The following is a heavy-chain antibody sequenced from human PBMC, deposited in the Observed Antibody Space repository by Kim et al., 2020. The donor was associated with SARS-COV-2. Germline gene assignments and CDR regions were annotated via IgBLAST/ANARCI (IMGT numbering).Heavy chain of an antibody. D-gene: IGHD3-9*01. CDR3: ARHGGRYFDWFQFSLDV. V-gene: IGHV4-59*08. J-gene: IGHJ6*02. Sequence: SETLSLTCTVSGCSISSYYWSWIRQPPGKGLEWIGYIYYSGSTNYNPSHKSRVTISVNTTKNQVSLKLSTGTAADTAVYYCARHGGRYFDWFQFSLDVWGQGTTVTVSS. CDR2: IYYSGST. CDR1: GCSISSYY.